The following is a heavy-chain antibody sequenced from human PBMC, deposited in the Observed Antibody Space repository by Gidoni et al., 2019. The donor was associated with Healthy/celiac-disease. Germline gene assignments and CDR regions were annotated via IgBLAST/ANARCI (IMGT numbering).Heavy chain of an antibody. Sequence: EVQLLGPGGGLVQPGVYLRVYCAASGVTFSSYAMRWVRQPPGKGLEWVSAISGSGGSTYYADSVKGRFTISSDNSKNTLYLQMNSLRAEDTAVYYCAKVGQANHNDYWGQGTLVTVSS. CDR2: ISGSGGST. J-gene: IGHJ4*02. V-gene: IGHV3-23*01. CDR1: GVTFSSYA. D-gene: IGHD1-26*01. CDR3: AKVGQANHNDY.